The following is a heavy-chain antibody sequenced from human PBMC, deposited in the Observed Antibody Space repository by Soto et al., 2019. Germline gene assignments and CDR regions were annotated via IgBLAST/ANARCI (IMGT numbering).Heavy chain of an antibody. D-gene: IGHD4-17*01. CDR3: ALGSPTAPGPCFDF. CDR1: GYTFTAYF. CDR2: INPNSRDT. Sequence: ASVKVSCKASGYTFTAYFIHWVRQAPGQGLEWMGWINPNSRDTNNAQKFQGRVTMTRDASTRTAYMELSRLRSDDTAVYYCALGSPTAPGPCFDFCGHGTLVTVSS. V-gene: IGHV1-2*02. J-gene: IGHJ4*01.